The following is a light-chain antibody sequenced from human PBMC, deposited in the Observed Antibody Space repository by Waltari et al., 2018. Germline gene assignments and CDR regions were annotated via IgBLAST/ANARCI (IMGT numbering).Light chain of an antibody. V-gene: IGKV3-20*01. CDR1: QSVSSSY. CDR3: QQRGSWPLT. Sequence: EIVLTQSPGTLSLSPGERATLSCRASQSVSSSYLAWYQQKPGQAPRLLIYGASSRATGIPDRFSGSGSGTDFTLTISRLEPEDFAVYYCQQRGSWPLTFGGGTKVEIK. CDR2: GAS. J-gene: IGKJ4*01.